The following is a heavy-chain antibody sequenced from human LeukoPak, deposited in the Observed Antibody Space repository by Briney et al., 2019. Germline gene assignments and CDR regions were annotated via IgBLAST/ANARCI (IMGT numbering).Heavy chain of an antibody. J-gene: IGHJ4*02. CDR3: AREGSCSSTSCHPGEYYFDY. Sequence: SETLSLTCTVAGGTISSYYWSWIRQPPGKGLEWIGYIYYSGSTNYNPSLKSRVTISVDTSKNQFSLKLSSVTAADTAVYYCAREGSCSSTSCHPGEYYFDYWGQGTLVTVSS. CDR1: GGTISSYY. V-gene: IGHV4-59*01. CDR2: IYYSGST. D-gene: IGHD2-2*01.